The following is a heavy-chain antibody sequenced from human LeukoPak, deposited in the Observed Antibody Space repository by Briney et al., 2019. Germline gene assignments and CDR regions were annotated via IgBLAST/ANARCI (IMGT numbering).Heavy chain of an antibody. CDR3: ARVLYYYDSSGLCD. D-gene: IGHD3-22*01. CDR2: INPNSGGT. J-gene: IGHJ4*02. Sequence: ASVKVSCKASGYTFTGYYTHWVRQAPGQGLEWMGWINPNSGGTNYAQKFQGRVTMTRDTSISTAYMELSRLRSDDTAVYYCARVLYYYDSSGLCDWGQGTLVTVSS. CDR1: GYTFTGYY. V-gene: IGHV1-2*02.